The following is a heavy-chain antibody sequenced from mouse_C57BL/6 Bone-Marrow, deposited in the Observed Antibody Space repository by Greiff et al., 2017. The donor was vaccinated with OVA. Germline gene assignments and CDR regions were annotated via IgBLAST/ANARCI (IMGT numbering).Heavy chain of an antibody. CDR1: GFTFSSYA. J-gene: IGHJ1*03. CDR2: ISSGGDYI. Sequence: EVKLVDSGEGLVKPGGSLKLSCAASGFTFSSYAMSWVRQTPEKRLEWVAYISSGGDYIYYADTVKGRFTISRDNARNTLYLQMSSLKSEDTAMYYCTRAPLFFDVWGTGTTVTVSS. D-gene: IGHD6-1*01. CDR3: TRAPLFFDV. V-gene: IGHV5-9-1*02.